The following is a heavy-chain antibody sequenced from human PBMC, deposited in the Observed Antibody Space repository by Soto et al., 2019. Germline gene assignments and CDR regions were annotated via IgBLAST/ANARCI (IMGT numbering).Heavy chain of an antibody. V-gene: IGHV3-23*01. Sequence: GGSLRLSFAASGFTFSSYAMSWVRQAPGKGLEWVSAISGSGGSTYYADSVKGRFTISRDNSKNTLYLQMNSLRAEDTAVYYCAKVVAARPLVYYYYGMDVWGQGTTVTVSS. J-gene: IGHJ6*02. CDR1: GFTFSSYA. CDR3: AKVVAARPLVYYYYGMDV. D-gene: IGHD6-6*01. CDR2: ISGSGGST.